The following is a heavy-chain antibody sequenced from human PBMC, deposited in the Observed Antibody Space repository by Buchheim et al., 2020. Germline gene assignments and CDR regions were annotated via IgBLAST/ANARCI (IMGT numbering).Heavy chain of an antibody. D-gene: IGHD3-3*02. CDR1: GFTFSSYG. V-gene: IGHV3-30*18. CDR3: AKFHFWSGYPPDY. CDR2: ISYDGSNK. J-gene: IGHJ4*02. Sequence: QVQLVESGGGVVQPGRSLRLSCAASGFTFSSYGMHWVRQAPGKGLEWVAVISYDGSNKYYADSVKGRFTISRDNSKNTLYLQMNSLRAEDTAVYCCAKFHFWSGYPPDYWGQGTL.